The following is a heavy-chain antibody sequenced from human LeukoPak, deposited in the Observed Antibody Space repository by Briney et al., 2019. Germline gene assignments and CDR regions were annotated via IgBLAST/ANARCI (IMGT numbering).Heavy chain of an antibody. CDR1: GGIFSSYA. V-gene: IGHV1-69*13. D-gene: IGHD6-6*01. CDR2: IIPIFGTA. CDR3: ARDQVIAARSSYGMDV. J-gene: IGHJ6*02. Sequence: SVKVSCKSSGGIFSSYAIIWVRQAPGRGLEWMGRIIPIFGTANYAQKFQGRVTITADESTSTAYMELSSLRSEDTAVYYCARDQVIAARSSYGMDVWGQGTTVTVSS.